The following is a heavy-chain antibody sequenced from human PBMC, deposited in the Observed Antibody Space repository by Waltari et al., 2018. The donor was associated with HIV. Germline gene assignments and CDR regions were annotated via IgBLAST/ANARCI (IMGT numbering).Heavy chain of an antibody. CDR3: AEVSGRVTTVIDDAFDI. V-gene: IGHV4-34*01. J-gene: IGHJ3*02. D-gene: IGHD4-17*01. Sequence: QVQLQQWGAGLLKPSETLSLTCAVYGGSFSGYYWSWIRQPPGKGLEWIGEINHSGSTNDNPSLKSRVTISVDTSKNQFSLKLSSVTAADTAVYYCAEVSGRVTTVIDDAFDIWGQGTMVTVSS. CDR2: INHSGST. CDR1: GGSFSGYY.